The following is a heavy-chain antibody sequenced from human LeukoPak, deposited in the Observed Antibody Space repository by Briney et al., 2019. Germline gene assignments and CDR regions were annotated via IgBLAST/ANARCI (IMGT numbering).Heavy chain of an antibody. V-gene: IGHV3-21*01. CDR3: ARDWGTIAPYYYYMDV. D-gene: IGHD3-16*01. Sequence: GSLRLSCAASGFTFSSYSMNWVRQAPGKGLEWVSSISSSSSYIYYADSVKGRFTIPRDNAKNSLYLQMNSLRAEDTAVYYCARDWGTIAPYYYYMDVWGKGTTVTVSS. CDR2: ISSSSSYI. J-gene: IGHJ6*03. CDR1: GFTFSSYS.